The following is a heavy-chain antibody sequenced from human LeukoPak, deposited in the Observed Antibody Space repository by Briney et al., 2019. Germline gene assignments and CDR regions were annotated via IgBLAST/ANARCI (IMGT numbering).Heavy chain of an antibody. J-gene: IGHJ4*02. V-gene: IGHV4-34*01. CDR1: GGSFSGYY. CDR2: INHSGST. D-gene: IGHD2-21*02. Sequence: SETLSLTCAAYGGSFSGYYWSWIRQPPGKGLEWIGEINHSGSTNYNPSLKSRVTISVDTSKNQFSLKLSSVTAADTAVYYCARGGVTPYFDYWGQGTLVTVSS. CDR3: ARGGVTPYFDY.